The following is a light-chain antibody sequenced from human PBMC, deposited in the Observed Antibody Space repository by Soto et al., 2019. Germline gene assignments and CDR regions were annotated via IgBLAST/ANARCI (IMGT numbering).Light chain of an antibody. J-gene: IGKJ1*01. CDR2: LGS. CDR1: QSLLHSNGYNY. Sequence: DIVMTRSPLSLPVTPGEPASISCRSSQSLLHSNGYNYLDWYLQKPGQSPQLLIYLGSNRASGVPDRFSGSGSGTDFTLKISRVEAEDVGVYYCMQALQTPPWTFGQVTKVDIK. V-gene: IGKV2-28*01. CDR3: MQALQTPPWT.